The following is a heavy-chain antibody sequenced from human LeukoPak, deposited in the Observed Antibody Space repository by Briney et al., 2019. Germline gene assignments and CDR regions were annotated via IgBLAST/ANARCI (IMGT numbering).Heavy chain of an antibody. J-gene: IGHJ4*02. CDR3: VRSQCPNGVCCPGGY. D-gene: IGHD2-8*01. V-gene: IGHV3-74*01. CDR2: ISSDGSRT. CDR1: GLTFSSYW. Sequence: GGSLRLSCAASGLTFSSYWMHWVRQAPGKGLVWVSRISSDGSRTTYADSVKGRFTISRDDAKNTLFLQMNSLRPEGTAVYYCVRSQCPNGVCCPGGYWGQGTLVTVSS.